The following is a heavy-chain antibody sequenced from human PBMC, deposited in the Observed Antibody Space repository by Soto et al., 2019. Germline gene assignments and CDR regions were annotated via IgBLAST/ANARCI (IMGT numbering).Heavy chain of an antibody. D-gene: IGHD3-22*01. V-gene: IGHV1-69*06. CDR1: GGTFSSYA. J-gene: IGHJ5*02. CDR2: IIPIFGTA. Sequence: ASVKVSCKASGGTFSSYAISWLRQAPGQGLEWMGGIIPIFGTANYAQKFQGRVTITADKSTSTAYMELSSLRSEDTAVYYCAREGYYDSSGYYPNWFDPWGQGTLVTVSS. CDR3: AREGYYDSSGYYPNWFDP.